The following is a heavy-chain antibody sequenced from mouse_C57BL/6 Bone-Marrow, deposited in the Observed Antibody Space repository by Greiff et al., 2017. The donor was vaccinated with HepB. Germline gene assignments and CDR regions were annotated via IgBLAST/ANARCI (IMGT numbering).Heavy chain of an antibody. Sequence: QVQLKQPGAELVKPGASVKVSCKASGYTFTSYWIHWVKQRPGQGLEWIGRIHPSDSDTNYNQKFKGKATLTVDKSSSTAYMQLSSLTSEDSAVYYCVTGDYDYDGFAYWGQGTLVTVSA. D-gene: IGHD2-4*01. V-gene: IGHV1-74*01. CDR2: IHPSDSDT. CDR3: VTGDYDYDGFAY. J-gene: IGHJ3*01. CDR1: GYTFTSYW.